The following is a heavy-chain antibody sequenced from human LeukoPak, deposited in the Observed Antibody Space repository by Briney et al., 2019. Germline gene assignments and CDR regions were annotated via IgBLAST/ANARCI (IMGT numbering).Heavy chain of an antibody. Sequence: GGSLRLSCVASGLTFRSFWLTWARQAPGKGLEWVANINEDGSEENYVDSVKGRFTIARDNAKNSLSLQMNSLRAEDSAVDYCATGGHLDYWGQGTRVTVSS. D-gene: IGHD3-16*01. CDR1: GLTFRSFW. CDR3: ATGGHLDY. V-gene: IGHV3-7*01. J-gene: IGHJ4*02. CDR2: INEDGSEE.